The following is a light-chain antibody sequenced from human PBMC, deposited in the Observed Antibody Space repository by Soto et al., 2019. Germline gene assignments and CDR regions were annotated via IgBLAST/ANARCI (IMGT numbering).Light chain of an antibody. J-gene: IGLJ2*01. CDR3: SSYTRSSTVV. Sequence: QSALTQPASVSGSPGQSITISCTGTSSDVGGYNYVSWYQQHPGKAPKLMIYDVSNRPSGVSNRFSGSKSGNTASLTISGVQDEDEADYYCSSYTRSSTVVFGGGTKLTVL. CDR1: SSDVGGYNY. V-gene: IGLV2-14*01. CDR2: DVS.